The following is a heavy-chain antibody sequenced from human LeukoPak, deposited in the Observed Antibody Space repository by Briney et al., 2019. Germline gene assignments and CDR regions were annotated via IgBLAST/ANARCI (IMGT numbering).Heavy chain of an antibody. CDR1: GGSFSGYY. CDR2: INHSGST. D-gene: IGHD2-2*01. V-gene: IGHV4-34*01. Sequence: SETLSLTCAVYGGSFSGYYWSWIRQPPGKGLEWIGEINHSGSTNYNPSLKSRVTISVDTSKNQFSLKLSSVTAADTAVYYCARLIGYCSSTSCRFDAFDIWGQGTMVTVSS. J-gene: IGHJ3*02. CDR3: ARLIGYCSSTSCRFDAFDI.